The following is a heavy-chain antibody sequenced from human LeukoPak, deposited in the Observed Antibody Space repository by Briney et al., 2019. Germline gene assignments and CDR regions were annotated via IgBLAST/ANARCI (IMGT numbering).Heavy chain of an antibody. V-gene: IGHV3-13*01. Sequence: GGSLRLSCAASGFTFSSYDMHWVRQATGKGLEWVSAIGTAGDTYYPGSVKGRFTISRENAKNSLYLQMNSLRAGDTAVYYCARARGSSGWYLVRGMDVWGQGTTVTVSS. CDR1: GFTFSSYD. CDR2: IGTAGDT. CDR3: ARARGSSGWYLVRGMDV. D-gene: IGHD6-19*01. J-gene: IGHJ6*02.